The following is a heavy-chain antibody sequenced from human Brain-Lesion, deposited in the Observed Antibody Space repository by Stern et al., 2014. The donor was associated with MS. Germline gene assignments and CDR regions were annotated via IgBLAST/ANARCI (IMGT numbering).Heavy chain of an antibody. CDR3: ARIGDDDGDFRLCY. CDR1: GGSISSGGYS. D-gene: IGHD4-17*01. J-gene: IGHJ4*02. CDR2: IYYTGRT. Sequence: VQLVESGPGLVKPSQTLSLTCTVSGGSISSGGYSQSWIRQPPGQGLEWAGDIYYTGRTYYKPSLKSRLDISVDTSKNQFSLKVRSVTAADTAVYYCARIGDDDGDFRLCYWGQGTLVTVSS. V-gene: IGHV4-31*03.